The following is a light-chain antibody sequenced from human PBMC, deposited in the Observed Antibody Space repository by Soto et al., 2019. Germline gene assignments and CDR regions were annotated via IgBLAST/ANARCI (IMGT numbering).Light chain of an antibody. J-gene: IGLJ2*01. CDR2: DNN. CDR1: SSNIGNNY. CDR3: GTWDTSLSVVV. Sequence: QSVLTQPPSVSAAPGQTVTISCFGSSSNIGNNYVSWYQQLPGTAPKLLIYDNNQRPSGIPDRFSASKSGTSATLGITGLQTGDEADYYCGTWDTSLSVVVFGGGTKLTVL. V-gene: IGLV1-51*01.